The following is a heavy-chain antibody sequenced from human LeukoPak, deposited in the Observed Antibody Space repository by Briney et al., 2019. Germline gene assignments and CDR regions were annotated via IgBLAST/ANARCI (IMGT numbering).Heavy chain of an antibody. CDR3: ARDRTGYTYAVGDPFDY. V-gene: IGHV3-23*01. Sequence: GGSLRLSCEVSGIGFSSYAMSWVRQAPGKGPEWVSVIRESGGSTAYADSVTGRFTISRDNSKKTLYLQMNSLRVEDTAVYYCARDRTGYTYAVGDPFDYWGQGTLVTVSS. CDR1: GIGFSSYA. J-gene: IGHJ4*02. CDR2: IRESGGST. D-gene: IGHD5-18*01.